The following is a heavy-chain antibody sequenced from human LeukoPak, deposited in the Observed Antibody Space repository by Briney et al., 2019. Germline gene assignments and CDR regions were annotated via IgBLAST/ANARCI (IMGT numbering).Heavy chain of an antibody. CDR1: GFPFSSYS. D-gene: IGHD4-17*01. CDR2: ISSSSSYI. Sequence: GGSLRLSCAASGFPFSSYSMNWVRQAPGKGLEWVSSISSSSSYIYYADSVKGRFTISRDNAKNSLYLQMNSLRAEDTAVYYCARDLLGTTSKNYWGQGTLVTVSS. V-gene: IGHV3-21*06. J-gene: IGHJ4*02. CDR3: ARDLLGTTSKNY.